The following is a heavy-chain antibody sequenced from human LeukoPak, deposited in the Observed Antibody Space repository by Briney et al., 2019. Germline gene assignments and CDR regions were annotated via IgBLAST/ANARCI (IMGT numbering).Heavy chain of an antibody. CDR1: GGSISSSSYY. J-gene: IGHJ6*03. CDR3: ASSGYSSRYYYYYMDV. Sequence: PSETLSLTCTVSGGSISSSSYYWGWLRQPPGKGLEWIGSIYYSGSTYYNPSLKSQFTISVDTSKNQFSLKLSSVTAADTAVYYCASSGYSSRYYYYYMDVWGKGTTVTVSS. CDR2: IYYSGST. D-gene: IGHD6-13*01. V-gene: IGHV4-39*01.